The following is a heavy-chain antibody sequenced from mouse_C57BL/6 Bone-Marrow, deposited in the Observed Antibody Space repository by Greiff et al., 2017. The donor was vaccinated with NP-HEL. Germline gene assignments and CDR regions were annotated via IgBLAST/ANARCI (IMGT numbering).Heavy chain of an antibody. J-gene: IGHJ4*01. CDR2: ISNLAYSI. D-gene: IGHD1-1*01. CDR3: ARHWATVVADYAMDY. CDR1: GFTFSDYG. V-gene: IGHV5-15*01. Sequence: EVKLMESGGGLVQPGGSLKLSCAASGFTFSDYGMAWVRQAPRKGPEWVAFISNLAYSIYYADTVTGRFTISRENAKNTLYLEMSSLRSEDTAMYYCARHWATVVADYAMDYWGQGTSVTVSS.